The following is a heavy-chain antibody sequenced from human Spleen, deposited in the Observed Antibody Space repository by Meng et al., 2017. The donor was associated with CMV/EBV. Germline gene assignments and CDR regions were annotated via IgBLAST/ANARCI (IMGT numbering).Heavy chain of an antibody. D-gene: IGHD2-21*02. V-gene: IGHV3-9*01. CDR2: FSGNTGFI. Sequence: SLKISCTASGFTFDDFAMHWVRQTPGEGLEWVSGFSGNTGFIAYAESVKGRFTISRDNAKKTLSLQMDSLRPEDTALYYCAKGGGERVTFDAMDVWGQGTTVTVSS. CDR3: AKGGGERVTFDAMDV. J-gene: IGHJ6*02. CDR1: GFTFDDFA.